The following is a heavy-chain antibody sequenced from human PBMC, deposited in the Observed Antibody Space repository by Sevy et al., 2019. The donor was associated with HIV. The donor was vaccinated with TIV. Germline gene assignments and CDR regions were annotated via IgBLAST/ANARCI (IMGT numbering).Heavy chain of an antibody. Sequence: ATVKVSCKASGGTFSSYAISWVRQAPGQGLEWMGGIIPIFGTANYAQKFQGRVTITADKSTSTAYMELSSLRSEDTAVYYCARGTYYDSSGLPLYYYYYYMDVWGKGTTVTVSS. J-gene: IGHJ6*03. V-gene: IGHV1-69*06. D-gene: IGHD3-22*01. CDR1: GGTFSSYA. CDR3: ARGTYYDSSGLPLYYYYYYMDV. CDR2: IIPIFGTA.